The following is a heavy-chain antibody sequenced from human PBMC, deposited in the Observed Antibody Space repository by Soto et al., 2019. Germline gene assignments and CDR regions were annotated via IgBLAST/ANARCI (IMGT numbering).Heavy chain of an antibody. Sequence: PSETLSLTCTFSGGSISSSSYYWGWIRQPPGKGLEWIGSIYYSGSTYYNPSLKSRVTISVDTSKNQFSLKLSSVTAADTAVYYCARQASAAAGTSFDYWGQGTLVTVSS. D-gene: IGHD6-13*01. CDR2: IYYSGST. V-gene: IGHV4-39*01. CDR3: ARQASAAAGTSFDY. J-gene: IGHJ4*02. CDR1: GGSISSSSYY.